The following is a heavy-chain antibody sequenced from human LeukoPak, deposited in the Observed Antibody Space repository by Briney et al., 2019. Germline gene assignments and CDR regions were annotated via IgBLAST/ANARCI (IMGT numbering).Heavy chain of an antibody. J-gene: IGHJ5*02. V-gene: IGHV4-61*02. CDR3: ARDESGERWLVGANWFDP. D-gene: IGHD6-19*01. CDR2: IYTSGST. CDR1: GGSISSSSYY. Sequence: PSETLSLTCTVSGGSISSSSYYWSWIRQPAGQGLEWIGRIYTSGSTNYNPSLKSRVTMSVDTSKNQFSLKLSSVTAADTAVYYCARDESGERWLVGANWFDPWGQGTLVTVSS.